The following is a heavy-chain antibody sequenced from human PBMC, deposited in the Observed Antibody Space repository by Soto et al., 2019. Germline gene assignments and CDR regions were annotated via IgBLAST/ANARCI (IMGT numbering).Heavy chain of an antibody. CDR2: TYYRSKWYN. Sequence: SQTLSLTCAISRDSVSSNSAAWNWIRQSPSRGLEWLGRTYYRSKWYNDYAVSVKSRITINPDTSKSQFSLQLNSVTPEDTAVYYCARDITMIVVGPDAFDIWGQGTMVTVSS. CDR1: RDSVSSNSAA. V-gene: IGHV6-1*01. CDR3: ARDITMIVVGPDAFDI. D-gene: IGHD3-22*01. J-gene: IGHJ3*02.